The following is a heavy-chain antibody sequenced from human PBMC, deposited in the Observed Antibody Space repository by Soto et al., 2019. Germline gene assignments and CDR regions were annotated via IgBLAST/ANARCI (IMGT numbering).Heavy chain of an antibody. J-gene: IGHJ6*02. V-gene: IGHV4-34*01. Sequence: SETLSLTCAVYGGSFSGYYWSWIRQPPGKGLEWIGEINHSGSTNYNPSLKGRVTISVDTSKNQFSLKLSSVTAADTAVYYCARVVDGCSSTSCYRPVMDVWGQGTTVTVSS. CDR3: ARVVDGCSSTSCYRPVMDV. CDR1: GGSFSGYY. CDR2: INHSGST. D-gene: IGHD2-2*01.